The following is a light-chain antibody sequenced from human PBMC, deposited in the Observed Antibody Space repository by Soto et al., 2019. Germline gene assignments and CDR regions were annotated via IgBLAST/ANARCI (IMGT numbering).Light chain of an antibody. V-gene: IGLV2-8*01. CDR2: EVS. CDR3: QSYDSSLSVVI. Sequence: QSALTQPPSASGFPGQSVTISCTGTSSDVGGYNYVSWYQQHPGKAPKLMIYEVSQRPSGVPDRFSGSKSGNTASLTVSGLQAEDEADYYCQSYDSSLSVVIFGGGTKLTVL. CDR1: SSDVGGYNY. J-gene: IGLJ2*01.